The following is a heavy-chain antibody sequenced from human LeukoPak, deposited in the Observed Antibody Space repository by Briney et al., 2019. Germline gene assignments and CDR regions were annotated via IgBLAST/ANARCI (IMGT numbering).Heavy chain of an antibody. Sequence: PGGSLRLSCAASGFSFRDFWMTWVRQAPGKGLEWVANINQGGSVKYYVDSEKGRFTISRDDAESSLYVQMNSLRDEDTAVYYCARFGYSGWNLEYWGQGTLVTVSS. CDR1: GFSFRDFW. V-gene: IGHV3-7*01. CDR3: ARFGYSGWNLEY. CDR2: INQGGSVK. J-gene: IGHJ4*02. D-gene: IGHD5-12*01.